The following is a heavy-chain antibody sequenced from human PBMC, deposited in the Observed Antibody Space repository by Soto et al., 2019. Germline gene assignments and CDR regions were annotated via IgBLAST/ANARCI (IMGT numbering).Heavy chain of an antibody. D-gene: IGHD4-17*01. J-gene: IGHJ5*01. CDR3: AKQVDYGDYASENWFDC. Sequence: EVQLVESGGGLVQPGGSLRLSCAASGFTFFAYWIHWVRQVPGKGLVWVSRINSDGSHTSYADSVRGRFTISRDNSKNTVYLQMNSLTAEDTTVYYCAKQVDYGDYASENWFDCWGQGSLVTVSS. CDR1: GFTFFAYW. CDR2: INSDGSHT. V-gene: IGHV3-74*01.